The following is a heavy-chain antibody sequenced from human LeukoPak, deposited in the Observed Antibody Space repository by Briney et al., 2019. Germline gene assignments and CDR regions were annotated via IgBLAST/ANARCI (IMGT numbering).Heavy chain of an antibody. CDR3: AKDLRAAAALDY. Sequence: GGSLRLSCAASGFTFSSYGMHWVRQAPGKGLEWVAFIRYDGSNKYYADSVKGRFTISRDNSKNTLYLQMNSLRAEDTAVYYCAKDLRAAAALDYWGQGTLVTVSS. CDR1: GFTFSSYG. CDR2: IRYDGSNK. V-gene: IGHV3-30*02. J-gene: IGHJ4*02. D-gene: IGHD6-13*01.